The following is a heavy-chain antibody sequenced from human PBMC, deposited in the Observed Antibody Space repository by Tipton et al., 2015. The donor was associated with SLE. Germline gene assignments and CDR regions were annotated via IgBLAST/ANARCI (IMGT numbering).Heavy chain of an antibody. CDR3: ARGANYDFSLNWFDP. J-gene: IGHJ5*02. V-gene: IGHV4-34*01. Sequence: TLSLTCAVYGGSFSGYYWSWIRQPPGKGLEWIGEINHSGSTNYNPSLKSRVTISVDTSKNQFSLKLSSMPAADTAVYYCARGANYDFSLNWFDPWGQGTLVTVSS. D-gene: IGHD3-3*01. CDR2: INHSGST. CDR1: GGSFSGYY.